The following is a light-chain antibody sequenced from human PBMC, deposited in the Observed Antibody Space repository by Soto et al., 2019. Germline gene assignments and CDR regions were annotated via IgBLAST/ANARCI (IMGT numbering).Light chain of an antibody. CDR1: QSVSSR. J-gene: IGKJ4*01. CDR2: DAS. V-gene: IGKV3-11*01. CDR3: QQRSKWPDT. Sequence: DTALIQYLSSPALYPRDRTALSCRASQSVSSRLAWYQQKPGQAPRLLIYDASNRATGIPARFSSSGAGTYFTLTICSLEAEDFALYYRQQRSKWPDTLGGGTKVDIK.